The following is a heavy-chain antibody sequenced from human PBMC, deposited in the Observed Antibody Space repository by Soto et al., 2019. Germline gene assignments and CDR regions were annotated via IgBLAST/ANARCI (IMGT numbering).Heavy chain of an antibody. V-gene: IGHV3-30*18. CDR1: GFSFSSFG. Sequence: QVQLVESGGGVVQPGRSLRLSCAASGFSFSSFGMHWVRQAPGKGLEWVAIISYDGSDKYYADSVKGRFTISRDISKNALSLQMNSLRAEDTALYFCAKGGTITTYFDYWGQGTLVIVSS. D-gene: IGHD4-4*01. CDR2: ISYDGSDK. J-gene: IGHJ4*02. CDR3: AKGGTITTYFDY.